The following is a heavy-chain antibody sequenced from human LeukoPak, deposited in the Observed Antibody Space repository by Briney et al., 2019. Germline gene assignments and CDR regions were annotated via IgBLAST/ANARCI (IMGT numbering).Heavy chain of an antibody. CDR2: INPNSGGT. Sequence: ASVKVSCKASGYTFTGYYMHWVRQAPGQGLAWMGWINPNSGGTNYAQKFQGRVTMTRDTSISTAYMELSRLRSDDTAVYYCARARSRRSTIFGVVPFDPWGQGTLVTVSS. J-gene: IGHJ5*02. V-gene: IGHV1-2*02. CDR3: ARARSRRSTIFGVVPFDP. CDR1: GYTFTGYY. D-gene: IGHD3-3*01.